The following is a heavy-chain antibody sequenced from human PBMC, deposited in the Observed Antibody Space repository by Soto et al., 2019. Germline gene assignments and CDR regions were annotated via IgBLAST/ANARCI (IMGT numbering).Heavy chain of an antibody. Sequence: ASVKVSCKASGYTFTSYAMHWVRQAPGQRLEWMGWINAGNGNTTYADSVQGRFTISRANARNTLYLHLSSLRPEDTALYYCARGYSSGPDSWGQGTLVTVSS. CDR2: INAGNGNT. CDR3: ARGYSSGPDS. J-gene: IGHJ4*02. CDR1: GYTFTSYA. V-gene: IGHV1-3*01. D-gene: IGHD6-19*01.